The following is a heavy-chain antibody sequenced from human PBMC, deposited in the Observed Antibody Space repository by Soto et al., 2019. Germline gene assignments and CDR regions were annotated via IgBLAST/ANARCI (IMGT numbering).Heavy chain of an antibody. V-gene: IGHV1-18*01. CDR3: ARETSGSYHRHFDY. CDR2: INPYNANT. J-gene: IGHJ4*01. CDR1: GYTLPNFG. Sequence: ASVKVSCKASGYTLPNFGLSWVRQAPGQGLEWMGCINPYNANTNYAQKFQGRVTMTTDTSTSTAFMELRGLRSDDTAVYYCARETSGSYHRHFDYWGQGTLVTVSS. D-gene: IGHD1-26*01.